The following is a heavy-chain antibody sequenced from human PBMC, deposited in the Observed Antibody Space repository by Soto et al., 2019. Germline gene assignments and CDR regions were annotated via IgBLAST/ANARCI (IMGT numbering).Heavy chain of an antibody. CDR3: ARDRLDTAMVPDYYYYYGMDV. V-gene: IGHV3-33*01. CDR1: GITFSSYG. J-gene: IGHJ6*02. CDR2: IWYDGSNK. D-gene: IGHD5-18*01. Sequence: PVGSLRLSCAASGITFSSYGMHWVRQAPGKGLEWVAVIWYDGSNKYYADSVKGRFTISRDNSKNTLYLQMNSLRAEDTAVYYCARDRLDTAMVPDYYYYYGMDVWGQGTTVTVSS.